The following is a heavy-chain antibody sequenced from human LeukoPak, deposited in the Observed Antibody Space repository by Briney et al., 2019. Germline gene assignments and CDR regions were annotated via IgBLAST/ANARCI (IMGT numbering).Heavy chain of an antibody. CDR1: GFIFSSYW. D-gene: IGHD3-10*01. V-gene: IGHV3-74*01. J-gene: IGHJ4*02. CDR3: ARDGSYYGSGSYWGYFDY. Sequence: GSLRLSCAASGFIFSSYWMHWVRQAPGKGLVWVSRIKSDGSNTNYADSVKGRFTISRDNAKNTLYLQMNSLRVEDTAVYYCARDGSYYGSGSYWGYFDYWGQGTLVTVSS. CDR2: IKSDGSNT.